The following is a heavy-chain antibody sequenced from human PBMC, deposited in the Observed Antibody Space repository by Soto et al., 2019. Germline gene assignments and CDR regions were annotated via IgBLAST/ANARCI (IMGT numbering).Heavy chain of an antibody. J-gene: IGHJ4*02. V-gene: IGHV1-18*01. CDR2: ISAYNGNT. CDR1: GYTFTSYG. D-gene: IGHD3-10*01. Sequence: ASVKVSCKASGYTFTSYGISWVRQAPGQGLEWMGWISAYNGNTNYAQKLQGRVTMTTDTSTSTAYMELRSLRSDDTAVYYCARSLWFGELPPRSGYFDYWGQGTLVTVSS. CDR3: ARSLWFGELPPRSGYFDY.